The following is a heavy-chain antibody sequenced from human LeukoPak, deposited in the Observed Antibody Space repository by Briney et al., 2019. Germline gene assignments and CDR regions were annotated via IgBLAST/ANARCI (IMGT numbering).Heavy chain of an antibody. Sequence: PGGSLRLSRAASGFTFSSYGMHWVRQAPGKGLEWVAVIWYDGSNKYYADSVKGRFTISRDNSKNTLYLQMNSLRAEDTAVYYCARPSVAAVTSSWYKNPFQHWGQGTLVTVSS. J-gene: IGHJ1*01. V-gene: IGHV3-33*01. D-gene: IGHD6-13*01. CDR1: GFTFSSYG. CDR3: ARPSVAAVTSSWYKNPFQH. CDR2: IWYDGSNK.